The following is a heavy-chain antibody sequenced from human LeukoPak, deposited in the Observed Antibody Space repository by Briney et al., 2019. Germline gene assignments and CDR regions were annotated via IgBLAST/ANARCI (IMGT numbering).Heavy chain of an antibody. V-gene: IGHV3-23*01. Sequence: GGSLRLSCAASGFTLSNAWMSWVRQAPGKGLEWVSGISPSGSISYYADSVKGRFTISRDNSKNTVSLQMNSLRAEDTALYYCARDLDWGVFDAWGQGTLVTVSS. CDR3: ARDLDWGVFDA. CDR2: ISPSGSIS. D-gene: IGHD3-9*01. J-gene: IGHJ5*02. CDR1: GFTLSNAW.